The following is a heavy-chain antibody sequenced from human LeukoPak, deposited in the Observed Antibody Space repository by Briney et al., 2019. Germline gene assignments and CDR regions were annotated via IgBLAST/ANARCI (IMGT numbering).Heavy chain of an antibody. CDR1: GYTFTNHG. Sequence: AASVKVSCKTSGYTFTNHGLSWVRQAPGQGLEWKGWISAYNGNTDYAQNLQGRVTLTTDTSTTTAYMELRSLGSDDTAVYYCARDQPLVAYSSTWFDYWGQGTLVTVSS. CDR3: ARDQPLVAYSSTWFDY. CDR2: ISAYNGNT. J-gene: IGHJ4*02. V-gene: IGHV1-18*01. D-gene: IGHD6-13*01.